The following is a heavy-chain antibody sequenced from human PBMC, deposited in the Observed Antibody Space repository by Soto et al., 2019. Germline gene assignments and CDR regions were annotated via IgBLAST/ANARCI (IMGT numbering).Heavy chain of an antibody. CDR2: IYYSGST. J-gene: IGHJ3*02. Sequence: ASETLSLTCTVSGGSISSSSYYWGWIRQPPGKGLEWIGSIYYSGSTYYNPSLKSRVTISVDTSKNQFSLKLSSVTAADTAVYYCARRGRANWGAFDIWGQGTMVTVSS. CDR3: ARRGRANWGAFDI. V-gene: IGHV4-39*01. D-gene: IGHD7-27*01. CDR1: GGSISSSSYY.